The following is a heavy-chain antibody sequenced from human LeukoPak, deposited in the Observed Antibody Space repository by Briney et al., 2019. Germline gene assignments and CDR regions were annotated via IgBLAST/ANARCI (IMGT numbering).Heavy chain of an antibody. J-gene: IGHJ3*02. V-gene: IGHV1-69*13. D-gene: IGHD3-22*01. CDR2: IIPIFGTA. Sequence: GASVKVSCKASGGTFSSYAISWVRQAPGQGLEWMGGIIPIFGTANYAQKFQGRVTITADESTSTAYMELSSLRSEDTAVYYCAREKGDYYDSSGYYRDDAFDIWGQGTMVIVSS. CDR3: AREKGDYYDSSGYYRDDAFDI. CDR1: GGTFSSYA.